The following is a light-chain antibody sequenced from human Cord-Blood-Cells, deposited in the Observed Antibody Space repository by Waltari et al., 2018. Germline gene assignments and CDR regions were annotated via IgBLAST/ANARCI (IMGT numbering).Light chain of an antibody. CDR2: WAS. CDR3: QQYYSTPLT. CDR1: QSVVYSSNNKNY. J-gene: IGKJ3*01. Sequence: DIVMTQSPDSLAVSLGERATINCKSSQSVVYSSNNKNYLAWYQQKPGQPPKLLIYWASTGESGVPDRFSGSWSGTDFTLTSSSLQAEDVAVYYCQQYYSTPLTFGPGTKVDIK. V-gene: IGKV4-1*01.